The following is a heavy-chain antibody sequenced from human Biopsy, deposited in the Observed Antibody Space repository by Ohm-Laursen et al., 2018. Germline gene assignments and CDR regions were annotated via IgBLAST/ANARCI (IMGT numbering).Heavy chain of an antibody. CDR2: ISYSGTT. D-gene: IGHD3-22*01. J-gene: IGHJ2*01. Sequence: TLSLTCIVSGGSIGGSEYYWNWIRQHPGKGLEWIGLISYSGTTFYNPSLESLLTISIDTSKNHFSLNLRSVTAADTAVYYCARGVPHYDGSGFPLAGYWYFDLWGRGTLVTVSS. CDR1: GGSIGGSEYY. V-gene: IGHV4-31*01. CDR3: ARGVPHYDGSGFPLAGYWYFDL.